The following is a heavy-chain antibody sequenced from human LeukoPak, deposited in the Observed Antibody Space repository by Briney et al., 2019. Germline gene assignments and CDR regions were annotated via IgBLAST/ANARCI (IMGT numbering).Heavy chain of an antibody. CDR3: ARGYRGYYFDY. J-gene: IGHJ4*02. CDR1: GDSISSYY. Sequence: PSESLSLTCTVSGDSISSYYWSWMRQPPGKGLEWIGYIYYSGSTNYNPSLKSRVTISVDTSKNQFSLKLSSVTAADTAVYYCARGYRGYYFDYWGQGTLVTVSS. V-gene: IGHV4-59*01. CDR2: IYYSGST. D-gene: IGHD5-18*01.